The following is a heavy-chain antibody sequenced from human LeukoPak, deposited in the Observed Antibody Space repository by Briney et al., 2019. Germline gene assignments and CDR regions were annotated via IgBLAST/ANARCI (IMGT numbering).Heavy chain of an antibody. Sequence: TGGSLRLSCAASGFTVSSNYMSWVRQAPGKGLEWVSVIYSGGSTYYADSVKGRFTISRDNSKNTLYLQMNSLRAEDTAVYYCAKLYGGSGSYYKDYFDYWGQGTPVTVSS. V-gene: IGHV3-53*05. D-gene: IGHD3-10*01. CDR3: AKLYGGSGSYYKDYFDY. CDR1: GFTVSSNY. J-gene: IGHJ4*02. CDR2: IYSGGST.